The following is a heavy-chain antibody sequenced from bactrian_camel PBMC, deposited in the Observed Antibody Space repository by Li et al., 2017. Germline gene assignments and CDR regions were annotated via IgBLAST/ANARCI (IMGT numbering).Heavy chain of an antibody. CDR3: AADYRRDVCSRGVFEY. Sequence: VQLVESGGGSVQAGGSLKLSCAASGRSARCGMAWYRQVQGKERELVSSISSDGTVRYADSVKGRFTISKDGAKKTLYLEMNSLKPEDTAMYYCAADYRRDVCSRGVFEYWGQGTQVTVS. CDR1: GRSARCG. J-gene: IGHJ4*01. D-gene: IGHD3*01. CDR2: ISSDGTV. V-gene: IGHV3S53*01.